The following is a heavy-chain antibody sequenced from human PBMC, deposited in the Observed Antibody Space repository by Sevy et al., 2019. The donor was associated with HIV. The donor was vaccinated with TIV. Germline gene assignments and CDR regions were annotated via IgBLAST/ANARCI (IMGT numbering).Heavy chain of an antibody. V-gene: IGHV1-8*01. CDR3: ARGGNGDFWSYEYYYYGMDV. Sequence: ASVKVSCAAFGYTFTTYDINWVRQAPGQGLEWMGWMSPNTGATGFAQKFQGRVTLTRNKSITTAYMELSSLTYEDTAIYYCARGGNGDFWSYEYYYYGMDVWGRGTTVTVSS. J-gene: IGHJ6*02. CDR1: GYTFTTYD. CDR2: MSPNTGAT. D-gene: IGHD3-3*01.